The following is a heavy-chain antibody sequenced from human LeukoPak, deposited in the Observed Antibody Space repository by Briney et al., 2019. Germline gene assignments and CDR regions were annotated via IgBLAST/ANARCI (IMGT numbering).Heavy chain of an antibody. J-gene: IGHJ4*02. D-gene: IGHD2-2*01. Sequence: PSETLSLTCSVSGYSFTSGHYWGWIRQPPGKGLEWIGSIYHTGSTHYNPSLKSRVTISVDTSKNQFSLKLSSVTAADTAVYYCARYCSSTSCILRGFDYWGQGTLVTVSS. CDR1: GYSFTSGHY. V-gene: IGHV4-38-2*01. CDR2: IYHTGST. CDR3: ARYCSSTSCILRGFDY.